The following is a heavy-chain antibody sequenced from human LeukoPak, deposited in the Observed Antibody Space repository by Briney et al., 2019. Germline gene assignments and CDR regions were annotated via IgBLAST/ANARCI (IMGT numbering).Heavy chain of an antibody. Sequence: GGSLRLSCAASGFTFSSYAMSWVRQAPGKGLEWVSAVTGGGDSTYYADSVKGQFTISRDSSKNTLDLQINNLRAEDTAIYYCAKGGGYSYGYIDYWGQGTLVTVSS. J-gene: IGHJ4*02. CDR3: AKGGGYSYGYIDY. CDR2: VTGGGDST. CDR1: GFTFSSYA. V-gene: IGHV3-23*01. D-gene: IGHD5-18*01.